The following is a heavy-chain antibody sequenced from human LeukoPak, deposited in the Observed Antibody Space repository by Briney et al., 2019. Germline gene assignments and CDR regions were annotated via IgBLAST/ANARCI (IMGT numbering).Heavy chain of an antibody. CDR2: IIPILGIA. D-gene: IGHD2-21*02. Sequence: SVKVSCKASGYTFTSYGISWVRQAPGQGLEWMGRIIPILGIANYAQKFQGRVTITADKSTSTAYMELSSLRSEDTAVYYCASINRGVTPPWYFDYWGQGTLVTVSS. V-gene: IGHV1-69*04. CDR3: ASINRGVTPPWYFDY. J-gene: IGHJ4*02. CDR1: GYTFTSYG.